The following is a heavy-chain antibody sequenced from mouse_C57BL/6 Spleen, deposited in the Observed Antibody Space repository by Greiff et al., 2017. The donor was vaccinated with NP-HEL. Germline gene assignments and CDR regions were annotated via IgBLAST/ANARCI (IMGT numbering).Heavy chain of an antibody. CDR3: ARRDYDVLYAMDY. J-gene: IGHJ4*01. CDR1: GYAFTNYL. V-gene: IGHV1-54*01. Sequence: QVQLKQSGAELVRPGTSVKVSCKASGYAFTNYLIEWVKQRPGQGLEWIGVINPGSGGTNYNEPFKGKAKLTADKSSSTAYMQLSSLTSEDSAVYFCARRDYDVLYAMDYWGQGTSVTVSS. CDR2: INPGSGGT. D-gene: IGHD2-4*01.